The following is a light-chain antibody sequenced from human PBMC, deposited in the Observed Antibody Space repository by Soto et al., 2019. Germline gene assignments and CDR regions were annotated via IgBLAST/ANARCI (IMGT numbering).Light chain of an antibody. CDR2: GSS. Sequence: EIVLTQSPATLSVSPGDXATLSCRATETVSTNLAWFQRKAGQPPRLLIYGSSTRATGVPDRFSGSGSGTEFALIISSLQSEEVAVYYCQQYSNWPPAITLGQGTRLEIK. CDR3: QQYSNWPPAIT. CDR1: ETVSTN. V-gene: IGKV3-15*01. J-gene: IGKJ5*01.